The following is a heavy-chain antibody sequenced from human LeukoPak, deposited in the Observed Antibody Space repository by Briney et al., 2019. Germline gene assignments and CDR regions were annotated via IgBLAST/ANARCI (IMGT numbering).Heavy chain of an antibody. D-gene: IGHD3-22*01. CDR3: AGAGRYYYDSSGYQGYYYYDMDV. V-gene: IGHV3-74*01. Sequence: HPGGSLRLSCAVSGFTFSTYWMHWVRQAPGKGLVWVSRINTDGTTTTYADSVKGRFTISRDNAKNTLYLQMDSLRADDTAVYYCAGAGRYYYDSSGYQGYYYYDMDVWGQGTTVTVSS. CDR2: INTDGTTT. CDR1: GFTFSTYW. J-gene: IGHJ6*02.